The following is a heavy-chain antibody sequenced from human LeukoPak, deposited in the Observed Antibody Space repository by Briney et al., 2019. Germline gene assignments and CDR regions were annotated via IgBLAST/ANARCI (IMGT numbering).Heavy chain of an antibody. V-gene: IGHV3-33*01. D-gene: IGHD6-19*01. CDR2: IWYDGTNK. J-gene: IGHJ4*02. CDR3: ARDLGSGWYDY. Sequence: GGSLRLSCAASGFTFSNYGMHWVRQAPGKGLEWVAVIWYDGTNKYYAASVKGRFTISRDNSKNMQYLQMNSLGVEDTAVYYCARDLGSGWYDYWGQATLVTVSS. CDR1: GFTFSNYG.